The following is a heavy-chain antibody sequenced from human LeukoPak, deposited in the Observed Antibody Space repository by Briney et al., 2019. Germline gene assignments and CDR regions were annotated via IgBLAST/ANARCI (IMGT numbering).Heavy chain of an antibody. Sequence: GASVKVSCKASGYTFTGYYMHWVRQAPGQGLEWMGWINPNSGGTNYAQKFQGRVTMTRDTSISTAYMELGRLRSDDTAVYYCARDPLRYCSSTSCYTDPIYYYGMDVWGQGTTVTVSS. V-gene: IGHV1-2*02. CDR3: ARDPLRYCSSTSCYTDPIYYYGMDV. CDR1: GYTFTGYY. J-gene: IGHJ6*02. CDR2: INPNSGGT. D-gene: IGHD2-2*02.